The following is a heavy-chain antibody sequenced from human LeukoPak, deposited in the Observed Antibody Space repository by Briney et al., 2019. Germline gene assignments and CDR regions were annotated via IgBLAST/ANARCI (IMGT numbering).Heavy chain of an antibody. J-gene: IGHJ4*02. D-gene: IGHD3-10*01. CDR3: VRGTGRDY. CDR1: GFTFSDYY. CDR2: ISGSGNTI. V-gene: IGHV3-11*01. Sequence: PGGSLRLSCAVSGFTFSDYYMGWIRQAPGKGLEGVSYISGSGNTIHYADSVKGRFIISRDNTRNSLYLQLNTLRVEDTAVYYCVRGTGRDYWGQGTLVTVSS.